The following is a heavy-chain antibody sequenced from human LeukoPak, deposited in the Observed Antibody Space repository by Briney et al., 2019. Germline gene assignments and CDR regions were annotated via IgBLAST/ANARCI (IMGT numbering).Heavy chain of an antibody. CDR1: GYTLHESD. V-gene: IGHV1-24*01. Sequence: ASVTVPCKDSGYTLHESDLHWLRQAPGKGLEWMGGFDPEDGEAIYAQKFLGRVTLPEDTSPDTAYMELNSLKYEDTAVYYCVTFLGRTYWGQGTLVTVAS. CDR3: VTFLGRTY. CDR2: FDPEDGEA. D-gene: IGHD1-7*01. J-gene: IGHJ4*02.